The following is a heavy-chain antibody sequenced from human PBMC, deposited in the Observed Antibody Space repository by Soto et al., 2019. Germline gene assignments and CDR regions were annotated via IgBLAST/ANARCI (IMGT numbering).Heavy chain of an antibody. D-gene: IGHD3-3*01. CDR1: GLTLIELS. V-gene: IGHV1-24*01. Sequence: QVQLVQSGAEVKKPGASVKVSCKLSGLTLIELSIHWVRQAPGKGLEWMGGFDDEDGETIYAQKFQGRVTMTEDTNTHTAYMELRSLRSEDTALYFCATLRSWSGYTHWGQGTLVTVSS. CDR2: FDDEDGET. J-gene: IGHJ4*02. CDR3: ATLRSWSGYTH.